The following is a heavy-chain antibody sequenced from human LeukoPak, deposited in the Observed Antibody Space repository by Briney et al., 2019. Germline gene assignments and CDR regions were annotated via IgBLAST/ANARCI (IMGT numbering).Heavy chain of an antibody. V-gene: IGHV1-46*01. J-gene: IGHJ5*02. CDR2: INPSGGST. CDR3: AREGRNREWFDP. CDR1: GYTFTSYY. Sequence: ASVKVSCKASGYTFTSYYMHWVRQAPAQGLEWMGIINPSGGSTSYAQKFQGRVTMTRDTSTSTVYMELSSLRSEDTAVYYCAREGRNREWFDPWGQGTLVTVSS.